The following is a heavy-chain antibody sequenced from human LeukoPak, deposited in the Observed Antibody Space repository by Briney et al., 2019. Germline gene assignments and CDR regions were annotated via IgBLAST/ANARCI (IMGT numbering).Heavy chain of an antibody. V-gene: IGHV3-30*18. CDR3: AKDFRDGYNHPSYYFDS. CDR1: GFTFSSYG. Sequence: GGSLRLSCAASGFTFSSYGMPWVRQAPGKGLEWVAVISYDGSNKYYADSVKGRFTISRDNSKNTLYLQMNSLRAEDTAVYYCAKDFRDGYNHPSYYFDSWGQGTLVTVSS. J-gene: IGHJ4*02. D-gene: IGHD5-24*01. CDR2: ISYDGSNK.